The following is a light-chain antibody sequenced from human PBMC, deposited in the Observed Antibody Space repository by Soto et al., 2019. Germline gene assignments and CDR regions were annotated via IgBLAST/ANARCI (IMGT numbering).Light chain of an antibody. CDR3: QSYDSRLSGSV. Sequence: QSVLTQPPSVYGAPGQRVTISCTGSSSNIGAGYDVHWYQQLPGTAPKLLIYSNSDRPSGVPDRFSGSKSGTSASLAITGLQAEDEADYYCQSYDSRLSGSVFGGGTQLTVL. CDR2: SNS. CDR1: SSNIGAGYD. J-gene: IGLJ7*01. V-gene: IGLV1-40*01.